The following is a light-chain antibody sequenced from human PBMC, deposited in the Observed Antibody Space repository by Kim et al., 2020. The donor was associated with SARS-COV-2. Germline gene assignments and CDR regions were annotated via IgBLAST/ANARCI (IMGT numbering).Light chain of an antibody. CDR2: DNN. V-gene: IGLV1-51*01. J-gene: IGLJ7*01. Sequence: QSVLTQPPSMSAAPGQKVTISCSGRRSNIGNNYVSWYQQLPGAVPKLLIFDNNQRPSGIPDRFSGSKSGTSATLGITGLQTGDEADYYCGTWDSSLSAAVFGGGTQLTVL. CDR3: GTWDSSLSAAV. CDR1: RSNIGNNY.